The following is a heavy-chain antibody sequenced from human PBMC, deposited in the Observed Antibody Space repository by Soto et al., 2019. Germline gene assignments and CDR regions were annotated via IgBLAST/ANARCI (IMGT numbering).Heavy chain of an antibody. V-gene: IGHV3-11*01. CDR2: ITSSGSAI. CDR1: EFTFSDYY. D-gene: IGHD6-25*01. J-gene: IGHJ1*01. Sequence: AQLVESGGGLVKPGGSLRLSCAASEFTFSDYYMSWIRQAPGKGLEWVAYITSSGSAIYYADSVKGRFTVSWDNAKKSLSLQMTSLRVDDMAVYYCTRGHRQRRDIQHWGQGTLVTVTS. CDR3: TRGHRQRRDIQH.